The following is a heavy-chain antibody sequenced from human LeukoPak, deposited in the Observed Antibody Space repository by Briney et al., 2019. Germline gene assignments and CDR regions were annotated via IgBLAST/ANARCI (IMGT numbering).Heavy chain of an antibody. CDR3: AKGARGDTVTSIVGLNWFDP. CDR2: ISHDGSHK. V-gene: IGHV3-30*18. D-gene: IGHD4-17*01. CDR1: GITFRSYG. Sequence: PGRSLRLSCAASGITFRSYGMHWVRQAPGKGLEWVAVISHDGSHKYYADSVKGRFSISRDNSKNTLYLQMNSLRADDTAVYYCAKGARGDTVTSIVGLNWFDPWGQGTLVTVSS. J-gene: IGHJ5*02.